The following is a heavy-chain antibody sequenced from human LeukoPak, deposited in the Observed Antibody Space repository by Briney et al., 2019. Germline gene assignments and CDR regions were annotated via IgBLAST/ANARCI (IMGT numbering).Heavy chain of an antibody. D-gene: IGHD3-22*01. Sequence: ASVKVSCKASGYTFTSYGISWVRQAPGQGLEWMGWISAYNGNTNYAQKLQGRVTMTTDTSTSTAYMELRSLRSDDTAVYYCARVFHGSSGYYPYYFDYWGQGTLVPVSS. CDR1: GYTFTSYG. V-gene: IGHV1-18*01. CDR3: ARVFHGSSGYYPYYFDY. J-gene: IGHJ4*02. CDR2: ISAYNGNT.